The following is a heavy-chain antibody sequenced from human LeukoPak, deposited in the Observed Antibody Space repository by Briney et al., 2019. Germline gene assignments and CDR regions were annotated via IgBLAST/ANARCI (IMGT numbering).Heavy chain of an antibody. J-gene: IGHJ4*02. CDR3: ARDSASSGWYPYYFDY. CDR2: IYSGGST. V-gene: IGHV3-66*01. CDR1: GFTVSSNY. Sequence: GGSLRLSCAASGFTVSSNYMSWVRQAPGKGLEWVSVIYSGGSTYYADSVKGRFTISRDNSKNTLYLQMNSLRAEDTAVYYCARDSASSGWYPYYFDYWGQGTLVTVSS. D-gene: IGHD6-19*01.